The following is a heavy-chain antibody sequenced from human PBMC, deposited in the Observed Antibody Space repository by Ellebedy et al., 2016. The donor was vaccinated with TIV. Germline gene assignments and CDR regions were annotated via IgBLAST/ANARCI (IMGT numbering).Heavy chain of an antibody. CDR2: ISSSSSYT. CDR3: ARGGHGGYAGWDGMDV. V-gene: IGHV3-21*01. CDR1: GFTFRSYS. Sequence: PGGSLRLSCAASGFTFRSYSMNWVRQAPGKGLEWVSSISSSSSYTYYADSVKGRFTISRDHAKNSLYLQMNSLRAEDTAVYYCARGGHGGYAGWDGMDVWGQGTTVTVSS. J-gene: IGHJ6*02. D-gene: IGHD5-12*01.